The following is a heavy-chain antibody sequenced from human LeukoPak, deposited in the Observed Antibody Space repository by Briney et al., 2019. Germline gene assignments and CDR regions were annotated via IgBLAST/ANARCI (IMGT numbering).Heavy chain of an antibody. V-gene: IGHV1-46*01. D-gene: IGHD6-19*01. CDR3: ARVAGEYSSGWYDFDY. Sequence: ASVKVSCKASGCTFTSYYMHWVRQAPGQGLEWMGIINPSGGSTSYAQKFQGRVTMTRDTSTSTVYMELSSLRSEDTAVYYCARVAGEYSSGWYDFDYWGQGTLVTVSS. CDR2: INPSGGST. J-gene: IGHJ4*02. CDR1: GCTFTSYY.